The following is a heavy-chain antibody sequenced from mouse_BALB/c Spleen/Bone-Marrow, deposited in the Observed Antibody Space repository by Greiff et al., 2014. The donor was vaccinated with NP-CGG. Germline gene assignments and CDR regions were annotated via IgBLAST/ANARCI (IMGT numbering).Heavy chain of an antibody. CDR3: ASYYYGSSLFAY. CDR2: IDPANGNT. J-gene: IGHJ3*01. V-gene: IGHV14-3*02. D-gene: IGHD1-1*01. CDR1: GFNIKDTY. Sequence: VQLQQSGAELVKPGASVKLSCTASGFNIKDTYMHWVKQRPEQGLEWIGRIDPANGNTKSDPKFQGKATITADTYSNTAYLQLSSLTSEDTAVYYCASYYYGSSLFAYWGQGTLVTVSA.